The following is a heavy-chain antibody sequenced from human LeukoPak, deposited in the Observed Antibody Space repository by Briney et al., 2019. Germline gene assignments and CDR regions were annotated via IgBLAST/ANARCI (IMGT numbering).Heavy chain of an antibody. V-gene: IGHV3-53*01. CDR2: IFSGGST. J-gene: IGHJ5*02. CDR3: ARDRDTNWFDP. CDR1: GFTVSSNY. Sequence: GGSLRLSCAASGFTVSSNYMSWVRQAPGKGLEWVSVIFSGGSTYYADSMKGRFTISRDNSKNTLYLQMNSLRAEDTAVYYCARDRDTNWFDPWGQGTLVTVSS. D-gene: IGHD2-21*02.